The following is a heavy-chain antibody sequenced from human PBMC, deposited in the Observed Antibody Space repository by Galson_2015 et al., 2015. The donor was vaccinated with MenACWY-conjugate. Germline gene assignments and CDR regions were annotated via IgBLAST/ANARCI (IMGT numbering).Heavy chain of an antibody. CDR3: AKSLGYYFDP. Sequence: TLSLTCAVYGGSFSGAFYWTWIRQHPEKGLEWIGYIYYSGSPYYNPSLTSRVTISLDTSKNQFSLNLNSVTAADTAVYYCAKSLGYYFDPWGQGTLVTVSS. V-gene: IGHV4-31*11. CDR1: GGSFSGAFY. D-gene: IGHD3-16*01. CDR2: IYYSGSP. J-gene: IGHJ5*02.